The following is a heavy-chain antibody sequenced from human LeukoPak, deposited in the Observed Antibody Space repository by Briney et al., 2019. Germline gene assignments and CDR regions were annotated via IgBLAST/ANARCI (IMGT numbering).Heavy chain of an antibody. D-gene: IGHD3-16*02. CDR1: GYTFTSYG. Sequence: ASVKVSCKASGYTFTSYGISWVRQAPGQGREWMGWISAYNGNTNYAQKLQGRVTMTTDTSTSTAYMELRSLRSDDTAVYYCARDRVTYDYVWGSYRFGYFDYWGQGTLVTVSS. J-gene: IGHJ4*02. V-gene: IGHV1-18*01. CDR2: ISAYNGNT. CDR3: ARDRVTYDYVWGSYRFGYFDY.